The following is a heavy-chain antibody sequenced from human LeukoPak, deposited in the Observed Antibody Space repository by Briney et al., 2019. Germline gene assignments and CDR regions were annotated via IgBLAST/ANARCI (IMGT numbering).Heavy chain of an antibody. J-gene: IGHJ6*03. CDR2: ISSSSSTI. CDR3: ARGSSEVRGNPYHYMDV. CDR1: GFTFNSYS. D-gene: IGHD4/OR15-4a*01. V-gene: IGHV3-48*01. Sequence: GGSLRLSCEAFGFTFNSYSMNWVRQAPGKGPEWVSYISSSSSTIYYADSVKGRFTISRDNAKNSLNLQMNSLRAEDTAVYYCARGSSEVRGNPYHYMDVWGKGTTVTVSS.